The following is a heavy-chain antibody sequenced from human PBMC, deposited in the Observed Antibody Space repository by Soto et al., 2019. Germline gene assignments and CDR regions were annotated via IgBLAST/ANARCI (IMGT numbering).Heavy chain of an antibody. CDR2: IYYSGST. Sequence: SETLSLTCTVSGGSISSGDYYWSWIRQPPGKGLEWIGYIYYSGSTNYNPSLKSRVTISVDTSKNQFSLKLSSVTAADTAVYYCARGPFLLGYCGSASCSTLRNWFDPWGQGTLVTVSS. CDR1: GGSISSGDYY. D-gene: IGHD2-2*01. J-gene: IGHJ5*02. CDR3: ARGPFLLGYCGSASCSTLRNWFDP. V-gene: IGHV4-30-4*01.